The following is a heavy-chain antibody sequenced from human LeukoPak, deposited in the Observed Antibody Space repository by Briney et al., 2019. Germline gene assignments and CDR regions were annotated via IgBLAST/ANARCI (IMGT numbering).Heavy chain of an antibody. V-gene: IGHV3-30*02. J-gene: IGHJ4*02. CDR1: GFTFGSHG. CDR2: VRYDGNNP. D-gene: IGHD4-17*01. Sequence: PGGSLRLSCAASGFTFGSHGMHWVRQAPGKGLDWVAFVRYDGNNPYYSASVKGRFTISRDNSKNTVLLQMNNLRLEDAAVYYCARGSRYGDYPYYCDFWGQGTLVTVSS. CDR3: ARGSRYGDYPYYCDF.